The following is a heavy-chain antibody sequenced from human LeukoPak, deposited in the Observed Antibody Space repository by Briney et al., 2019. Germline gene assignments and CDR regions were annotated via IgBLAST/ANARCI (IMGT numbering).Heavy chain of an antibody. V-gene: IGHV3-30*04. J-gene: IGHJ4*02. CDR3: ARDAVLVQFDY. D-gene: IGHD6-13*01. Sequence: GGSLRLSCAASGFTFSSYAMHWVRQAPGKGLEGVAVISYDGSNKYYADSVKGRFTISRDNSKNTLYLKMNSLRAEDTAVYYCARDAVLVQFDYWGQGTLVTVSS. CDR1: GFTFSSYA. CDR2: ISYDGSNK.